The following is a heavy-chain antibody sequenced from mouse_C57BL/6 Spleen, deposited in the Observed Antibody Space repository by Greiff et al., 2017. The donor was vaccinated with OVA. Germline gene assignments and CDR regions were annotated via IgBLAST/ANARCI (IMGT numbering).Heavy chain of an antibody. CDR2: INPNNGGT. V-gene: IGHV1-26*01. D-gene: IGHD4-1*01. CDR3: ARGTGPYYFDY. Sequence: VQLQQSGPELVKPGASVKMSCKASGYTFTDYYMNWVKQSHGKSLEWIGDINPNNGGTSYNQKFKGKATLTVDKSSSTAYMELRSLTSEDSAVYYCARGTGPYYFDYWGQGTTLTVSS. J-gene: IGHJ2*01. CDR1: GYTFTDYY.